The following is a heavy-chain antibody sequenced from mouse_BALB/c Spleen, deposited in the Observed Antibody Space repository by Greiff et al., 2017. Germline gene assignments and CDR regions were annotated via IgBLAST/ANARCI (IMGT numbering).Heavy chain of an antibody. Sequence: EVKLMESGGGLVQPGGSLKLSCAASGFTFSSYGMSWVRQTPDKRLELVATINSNGGSTYYPDSVKGRFTISRDNAKNTLYLQMSSLKSEDTAMYYCARAPTGTGYFDVWGAGTTVTVSS. CDR3: ARAPTGTGYFDV. CDR1: GFTFSSYG. D-gene: IGHD4-1*02. V-gene: IGHV5-6-3*01. CDR2: INSNGGST. J-gene: IGHJ1*01.